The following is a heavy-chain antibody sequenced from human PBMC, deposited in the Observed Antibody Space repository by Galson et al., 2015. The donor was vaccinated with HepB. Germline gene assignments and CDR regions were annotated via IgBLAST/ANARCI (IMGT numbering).Heavy chain of an antibody. CDR1: GFTFSSYG. J-gene: IGHJ4*02. Sequence: SLRLSCAASGFTFSSYGMHWVRQAPGKGLEWVAVISYDGSNKYYADSVKGRFTISRDNSKNTLYLQMNSLRAEDTAVYYCAKDLEALHDYGDYFDYWGQGTLVTVSS. V-gene: IGHV3-30*18. CDR3: AKDLEALHDYGDYFDY. D-gene: IGHD4-17*01. CDR2: ISYDGSNK.